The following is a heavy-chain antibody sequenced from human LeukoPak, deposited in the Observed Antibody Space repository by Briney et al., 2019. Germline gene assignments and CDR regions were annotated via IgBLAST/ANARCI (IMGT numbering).Heavy chain of an antibody. J-gene: IGHJ6*02. CDR1: GFTFTSSA. Sequence: SVKVSCKAFGFTFTSSAMQWVRQARGQRLEWIGWIVVGSGNTNYAQKFQERVTITRHMSTSTAYMEKSSLRSEDTAVYYCAADPEYGDYYCYYGMDVWGQGTAVTVS. V-gene: IGHV1-58*02. CDR3: AADPEYGDYYCYYGMDV. CDR2: IVVGSGNT. D-gene: IGHD4-17*01.